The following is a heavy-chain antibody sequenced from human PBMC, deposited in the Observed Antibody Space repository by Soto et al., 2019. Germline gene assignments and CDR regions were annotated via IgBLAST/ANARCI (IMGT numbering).Heavy chain of an antibody. CDR3: AKSLNYDILAGYCFDP. CDR1: GITFSSYA. CDR2: ISGSGGST. D-gene: IGHD3-9*01. J-gene: IGHJ5*02. V-gene: IGHV3-23*04. Sequence: EVQLVESGGGLVLPGGSLRLSCAASGITFSSYAMSWVRQSPGKGLEWASAISGSGGSTYYADSVKGRFTISRYNSKNKLDLQMNSLRAKDTAVYDCAKSLNYDILAGYCFDPWGQGTLVTVSS.